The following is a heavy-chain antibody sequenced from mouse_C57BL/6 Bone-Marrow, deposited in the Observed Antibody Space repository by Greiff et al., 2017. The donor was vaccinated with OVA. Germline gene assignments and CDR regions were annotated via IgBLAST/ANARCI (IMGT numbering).Heavy chain of an antibody. CDR3: ARRSYYYGSSFYWYFDV. CDR2: ISNLAYSI. D-gene: IGHD1-1*01. Sequence: EVHLVESGGGLVQPGGSLKLSCAASGFTFSDYGMAWVRQAPRKGPEWVAFISNLAYSIYYADTVTGRFTISRENAKNTLYLEMSSLRSEDTAMYYCARRSYYYGSSFYWYFDVWGTGTTVTVSS. V-gene: IGHV5-15*01. CDR1: GFTFSDYG. J-gene: IGHJ1*03.